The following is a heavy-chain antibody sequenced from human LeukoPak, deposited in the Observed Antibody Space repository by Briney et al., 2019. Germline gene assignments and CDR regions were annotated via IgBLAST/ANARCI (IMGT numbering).Heavy chain of an antibody. CDR1: GYTFTGYY. D-gene: IGHD5-18*01. CDR2: INPNSGGT. V-gene: IGHV1-2*04. CDR3: ASNGRFVDTAMANFDY. Sequence: ASVKVSCKASGYTFTGYYMHWVRQAPGQGLEWMGWINPNSGGTNYAQKFQGWVTMTRDTSISTAYMELSRPRSDDTAVYYCASNGRFVDTAMANFDYWGQGTLVTVSS. J-gene: IGHJ4*02.